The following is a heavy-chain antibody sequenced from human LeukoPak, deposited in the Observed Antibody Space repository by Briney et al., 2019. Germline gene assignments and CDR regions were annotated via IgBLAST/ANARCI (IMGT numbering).Heavy chain of an antibody. D-gene: IGHD1-26*01. CDR3: AREDVLLRSDY. CDR2: INPSGGST. V-gene: IGHV1-46*01. Sequence: ASVKASCKASGYTFTSYYMHWVRQAPGQGLEWMGIINPSGGSTSYAQKFQGRVTMTRDTSTSTVYMELSSLRSEDTAVYYCAREDVLLRSDYWGQGTLVTVSS. CDR1: GYTFTSYY. J-gene: IGHJ4*02.